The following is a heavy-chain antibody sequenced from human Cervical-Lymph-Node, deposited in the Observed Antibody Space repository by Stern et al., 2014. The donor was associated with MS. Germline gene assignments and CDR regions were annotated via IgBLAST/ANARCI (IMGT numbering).Heavy chain of an antibody. CDR3: ARDGRHRDNYGLDV. V-gene: IGHV1-69*01. D-gene: IGHD2-15*01. CDR1: GGTFNAYA. Sequence: QVQLVQSGADVKKPGASVKVSCQASGGTFNAYAINWVRQAPGQGIEWMGGIIPNFGTTNYAQTVQGRVTLTADASNRQSSMQLGSLRSNDTAVYYCARDGRHRDNYGLDVWGQGTTVIVSS. CDR2: IIPNFGTT. J-gene: IGHJ6*02.